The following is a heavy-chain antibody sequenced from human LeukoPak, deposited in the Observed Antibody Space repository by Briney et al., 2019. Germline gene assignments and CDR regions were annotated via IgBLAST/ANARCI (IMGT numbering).Heavy chain of an antibody. Sequence: PSETLSLTCAVYGGSFSGYYWSWIRQPPGKGLEWIGEINHSGSTNYNPSLKSRVTISVDTSKNQFSLKLSSVTAADTAVYYCARNAPLWFGPYYMDVWGKGTTVTISS. J-gene: IGHJ6*03. CDR2: INHSGST. CDR1: GGSFSGYY. CDR3: ARNAPLWFGPYYMDV. V-gene: IGHV4-34*01. D-gene: IGHD3-10*01.